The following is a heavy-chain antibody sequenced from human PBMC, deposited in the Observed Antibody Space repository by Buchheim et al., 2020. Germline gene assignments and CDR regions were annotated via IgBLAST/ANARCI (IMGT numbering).Heavy chain of an antibody. D-gene: IGHD4-17*01. V-gene: IGHV4-61*02. CDR1: GDSISTSSSY. CDR2: IYSIGNT. CDR3: ARATGSSYFNAMDV. Sequence: QVQLQESGPGLVKPSQTLSLTCTVSGDSISTSSSYWSWIRQPAGQGLEWIGRIYSIGNTNYNPSLKSRATISLDTSKNQFSLKLSSVTAADTAIYYCARATGSSYFNAMDVWGQGTT. J-gene: IGHJ6*02.